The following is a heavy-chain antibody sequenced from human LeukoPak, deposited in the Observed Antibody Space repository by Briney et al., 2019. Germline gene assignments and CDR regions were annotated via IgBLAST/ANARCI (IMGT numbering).Heavy chain of an antibody. V-gene: IGHV3-30*18. J-gene: IGHJ5*02. CDR3: AKIGAGYSYGGGFDP. CDR1: GFIFSLYS. D-gene: IGHD5-18*01. CDR2: ISHDGRNK. Sequence: GGSLRLSCAASGFIFSLYSMVWVRQAPGKGLEWVTVISHDGRNKYYAESLKGRSTISKDDPTNTLYLQMSSLTSEDTAVYYCAKIGAGYSYGGGFDPWGQGTLVTVSS.